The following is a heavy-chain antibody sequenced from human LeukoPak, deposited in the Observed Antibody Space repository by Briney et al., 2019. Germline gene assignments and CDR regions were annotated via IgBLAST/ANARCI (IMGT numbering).Heavy chain of an antibody. D-gene: IGHD1-26*01. CDR2: INHSGST. Sequence: PSGTLSLTCAVYGGSFSGYYWSWIRQPPGKGLEWIGEINHSGSTNYNPSLKSRVTISVDTSKNQFSLKLRSVTAADTAVYYCSRESGAFCPFGYWGQGTLVIVPP. CDR1: GGSFSGYY. J-gene: IGHJ4*02. V-gene: IGHV4-34*01. CDR3: SRESGAFCPFGY.